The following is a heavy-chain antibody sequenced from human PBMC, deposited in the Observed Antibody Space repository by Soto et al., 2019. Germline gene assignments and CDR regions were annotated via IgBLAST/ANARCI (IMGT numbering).Heavy chain of an antibody. D-gene: IGHD2-2*01. CDR2: IWYDGSNK. CDR1: GFTFSSYG. Sequence: GGSLRLSCAASGFTFSSYGMHWVRQAPGKGLEWVAVIWYDGSNKYYADSVKGRFTISRDNSKNTLYLQMNSLRAEDTAVYYCARAVYCSSTSCYGVDYWGQGTLVTVSS. CDR3: ARAVYCSSTSCYGVDY. V-gene: IGHV3-33*01. J-gene: IGHJ4*02.